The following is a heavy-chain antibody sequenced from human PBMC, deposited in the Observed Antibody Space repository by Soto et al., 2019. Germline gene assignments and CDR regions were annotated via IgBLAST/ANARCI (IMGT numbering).Heavy chain of an antibody. CDR2: ISGSGGRT. CDR3: AKSRSSGWDYYYYYGMDV. CDR1: GFTFSSYA. Sequence: PGGSLRLSCAASGFTFSSYAMSWVRQAPGEGLEWVSAISGSGGRTYYADSVKGRFTISRDNSKNTLYLQMNSLRAEDTAVYYCAKSRSSGWDYYYYYGMDVWGQGTTVTVSS. V-gene: IGHV3-23*01. D-gene: IGHD6-19*01. J-gene: IGHJ6*02.